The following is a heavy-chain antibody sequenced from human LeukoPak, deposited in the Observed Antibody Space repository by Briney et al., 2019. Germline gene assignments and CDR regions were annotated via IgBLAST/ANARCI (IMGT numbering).Heavy chain of an antibody. CDR1: GFTFSESW. CDR3: AKDFSGGYYYFDY. D-gene: IGHD3-22*01. J-gene: IGHJ4*02. CDR2: IKHDEREE. Sequence: GGSLRLSCVASGFTFSESWMTWVRQAPGKGLEWVASIKHDEREEYYADSVKGRFSMSRDNSKNTLYLQMNSLRAEDTAVYYCAKDFSGGYYYFDYWGQGTLVTVSS. V-gene: IGHV3-7*03.